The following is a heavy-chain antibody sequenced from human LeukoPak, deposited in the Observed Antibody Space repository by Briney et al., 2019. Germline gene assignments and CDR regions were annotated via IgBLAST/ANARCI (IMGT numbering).Heavy chain of an antibody. CDR1: GGTFSSYA. Sequence: SVKVSCKASGGTFSSYAISWVRQAPGQGLEWMGGIIPIFGTANYAQKFQGRVTITTDESTSTAYMELSSLRSEDTAVYYCARTMVRGVIVGFDYRGQGTLVTVSS. J-gene: IGHJ4*02. CDR3: ARTMVRGVIVGFDY. V-gene: IGHV1-69*05. CDR2: IIPIFGTA. D-gene: IGHD3-10*01.